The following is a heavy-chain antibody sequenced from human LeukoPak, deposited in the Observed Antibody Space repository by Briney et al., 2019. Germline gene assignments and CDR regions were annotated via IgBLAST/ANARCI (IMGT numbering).Heavy chain of an antibody. Sequence: PSETLSLTCTVSGGSISSYYRSWIRQPPGKGLEWIGYIYYSGSTNYNPSLKSRVTISVDTSKNQFSLKLSSVTAADTAVYYCARTSSPAINDYWGQGTLVTVSS. CDR1: GGSISSYY. D-gene: IGHD1-14*01. CDR2: IYYSGST. CDR3: ARTSSPAINDY. J-gene: IGHJ4*02. V-gene: IGHV4-59*01.